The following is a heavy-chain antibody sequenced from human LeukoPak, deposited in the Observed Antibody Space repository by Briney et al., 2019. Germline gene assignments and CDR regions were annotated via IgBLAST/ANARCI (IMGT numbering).Heavy chain of an antibody. D-gene: IGHD3-10*01. J-gene: IGHJ4*02. CDR2: FDPEDGET. Sequence: GASVKVSCKVSGYTLTELSMHWVRQAPGKGLEWMGGFDPEDGETIYAQKFQGRVTMTEDTSTDTAYMELSSLRSGDTAVYYCATGVLLWFGELSTNDYWGQGTLVTVSS. CDR3: ATGVLLWFGELSTNDY. CDR1: GYTLTELS. V-gene: IGHV1-24*01.